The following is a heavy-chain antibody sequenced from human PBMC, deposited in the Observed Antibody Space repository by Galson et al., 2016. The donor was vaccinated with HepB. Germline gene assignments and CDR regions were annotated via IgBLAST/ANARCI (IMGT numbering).Heavy chain of an antibody. CDR2: ISYDGNKI. D-gene: IGHD3-22*01. J-gene: IGHJ3*02. CDR1: GFAFSNYA. CDR3: ARLDGYDRVTFDM. V-gene: IGHV3-30-3*01. Sequence: SLRLSCAASGFAFSNYAMHWVRQAPGKGLEWVAVISYDGNKIYYADSVKGRFTLSRDNSKKTLYVQMNSLRAEDTAVYYCARLDGYDRVTFDMWGQGTMVTVSS.